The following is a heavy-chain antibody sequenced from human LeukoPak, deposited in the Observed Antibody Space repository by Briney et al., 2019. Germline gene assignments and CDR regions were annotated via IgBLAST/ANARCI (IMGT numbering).Heavy chain of an antibody. J-gene: IGHJ6*01. CDR2: TYYMSKWYH. Sequence: SQTLSLTCAISGDSVCSYSATWNWITQSPSRGLEWLVKTYYMSKWYHDYAVSVKSRITINTDTSKNQFSLQLNSVTPEDTAVYYCARAGYNSRAFYYYGMDVWGQGTTVTVSS. D-gene: IGHD5-24*01. CDR3: ARAGYNSRAFYYYGMDV. V-gene: IGHV6-1*01. CDR1: GDSVCSYSAT.